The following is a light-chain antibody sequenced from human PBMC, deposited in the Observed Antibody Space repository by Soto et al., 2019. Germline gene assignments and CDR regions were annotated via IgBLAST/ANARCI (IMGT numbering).Light chain of an antibody. CDR2: EVS. Sequence: QSALTQPPSASGSPGQSVTISCTGTSSDVGGYNYVSWYQQHPGKVPKLMIYEVSKRPSGVPDRFSGSKSGTTASLTVSGLQAEDEADYYCRSYEGSNNLGVFGGGTKLTVL. V-gene: IGLV2-8*01. CDR3: RSYEGSNNLGV. J-gene: IGLJ3*02. CDR1: SSDVGGYNY.